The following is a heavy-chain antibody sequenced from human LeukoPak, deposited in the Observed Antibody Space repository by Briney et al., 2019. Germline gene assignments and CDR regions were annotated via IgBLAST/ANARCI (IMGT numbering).Heavy chain of an antibody. CDR3: ARDHTGYEYGSFTYHYQYMDV. J-gene: IGHJ6*03. D-gene: IGHD5-12*01. CDR1: GFPFSSHG. CDR2: IRYDGSNK. Sequence: PGGSLRLSCAASGFPFSSHGMHWVRQAPGKGLEWVTFIRYDGSNKYYADSVKGRFTISRDNSKNTLYLQMNSLRADDTAVYYCARDHTGYEYGSFTYHYQYMDVWGKGTTVTVSS. V-gene: IGHV3-30*02.